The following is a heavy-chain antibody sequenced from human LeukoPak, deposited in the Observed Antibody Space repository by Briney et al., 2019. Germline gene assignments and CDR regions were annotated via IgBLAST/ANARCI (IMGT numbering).Heavy chain of an antibody. J-gene: IGHJ6*03. D-gene: IGHD2-21*02. CDR3: AKGSRGGDCYSDYYYYMDV. V-gene: IGHV3-43D*03. CDR1: GFTFDDYA. Sequence: GGSLRLSCAASGFTFDDYAMHWVRQAPGKGLEWVSLISWDGGSTYYADSVKGRFTISRDNSKNSLYLQMNSLRAEDTALYYCAKGSRGGDCYSDYYYYMDVWGKGTTVTVSS. CDR2: ISWDGGST.